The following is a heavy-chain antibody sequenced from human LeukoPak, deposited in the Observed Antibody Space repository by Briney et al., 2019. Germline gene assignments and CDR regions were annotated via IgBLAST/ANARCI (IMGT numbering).Heavy chain of an antibody. CDR2: FDPEDGET. D-gene: IGHD3-3*01. V-gene: IGHV1-24*01. Sequence: ASVKVSCKVSGYTLTELSMHWVRQAPGKGLEWMGGFDPEDGETIYAQKFQGRVTTTEDTSTDTAYMELSSLRSEDTAVYYCATGINSDFWSGYYSTGLGMDVWGQGTTVTVSS. CDR1: GYTLTELS. J-gene: IGHJ6*02. CDR3: ATGINSDFWSGYYSTGLGMDV.